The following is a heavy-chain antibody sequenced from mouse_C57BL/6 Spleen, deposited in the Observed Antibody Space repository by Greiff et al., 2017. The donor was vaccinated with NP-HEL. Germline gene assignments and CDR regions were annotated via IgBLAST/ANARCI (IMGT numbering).Heavy chain of an antibody. J-gene: IGHJ2*02. CDR1: GFTFSSYA. CDR3: AREELSYYFDY. Sequence: EVQVVESGGGLVKPGGSLKLSCAASGFTFSSYAMSWVRQTPEKRLEWVATISDGGSYTYYPDNVKGRFTISRDNAKNNLYLQMSHLKSEDTAMYYCAREELSYYFDYWGQGTSLTVSS. CDR2: ISDGGSYT. V-gene: IGHV5-4*01. D-gene: IGHD1-1*02.